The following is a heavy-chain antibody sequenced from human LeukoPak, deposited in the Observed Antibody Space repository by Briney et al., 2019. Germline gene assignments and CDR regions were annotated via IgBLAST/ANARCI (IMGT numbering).Heavy chain of an antibody. CDR3: ARQGSKGGLWFGELSALYYFDY. CDR1: GGSISSSSYY. J-gene: IGHJ4*02. D-gene: IGHD3-10*01. V-gene: IGHV4-39*01. Sequence: PSETLSLTCTVSGGSISSSSYYWGWIRQPPGKGLEWIGSIYYSGSTYYSPSLKSRVTISVDTSKNQFSLKLSSVTAADTAVYYCARQGSKGGLWFGELSALYYFDYWGQGTLDTVSS. CDR2: IYYSGST.